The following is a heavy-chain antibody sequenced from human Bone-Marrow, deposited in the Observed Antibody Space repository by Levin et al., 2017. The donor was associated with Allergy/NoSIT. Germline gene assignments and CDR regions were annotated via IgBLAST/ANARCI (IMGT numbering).Heavy chain of an antibody. CDR3: ARAKFSRIAAGSGYPYYCDYMDV. V-gene: IGHV1-69*06. CDR1: GGTFSSYA. CDR2: IIPIFGTA. D-gene: IGHD6-6*01. J-gene: IGHJ6*03. Sequence: KISCKASGGTFSSYAISWVRQAPGQGLEWMGGIIPIFGTANYAQKFQGRVTITADKSTSTAYMELSSLRSEDTAVYYCARAKFSRIAAGSGYPYYCDYMDVWGKGTTVTVSS.